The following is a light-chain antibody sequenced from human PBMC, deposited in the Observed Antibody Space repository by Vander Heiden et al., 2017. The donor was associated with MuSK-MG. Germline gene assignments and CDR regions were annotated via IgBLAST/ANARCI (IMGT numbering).Light chain of an antibody. Sequence: QLVLTQSPSASASLRASDKLTCTLSSGYSGYAIAWHQQQPGHGPRHLLQLNSDGSHSKGDGIPDRFSGSSSGAARYLTISSIQSEDEADYYCQTWGTGILVFGGGTKLTVL. CDR2: LNSDGSH. CDR3: QTWGTGILV. J-gene: IGLJ2*01. V-gene: IGLV4-69*01. CDR1: SGYSGYA.